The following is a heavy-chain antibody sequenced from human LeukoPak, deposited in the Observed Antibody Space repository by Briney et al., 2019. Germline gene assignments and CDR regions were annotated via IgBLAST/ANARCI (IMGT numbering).Heavy chain of an antibody. J-gene: IGHJ4*02. CDR2: FAGSDTTT. V-gene: IGHV3-48*03. CDR3: TTLGYHLDS. D-gene: IGHD3-22*01. Sequence: GGSLRLSCAASGFDFYAYEMNWVRQAPGKGLEWVAYFAGSDTTTYYADSVKGRFTISRDNAKNSLYLQKNSLRAEDTALYYCTTLGYHLDSWGQGTLVTVSS. CDR1: GFDFYAYE.